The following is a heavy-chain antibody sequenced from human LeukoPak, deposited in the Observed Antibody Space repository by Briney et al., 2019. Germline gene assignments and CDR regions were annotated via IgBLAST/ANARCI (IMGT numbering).Heavy chain of an antibody. CDR3: ARELWFGESHYYGMDV. Sequence: GASVKVSCKASGYTFTGYYMHWVRQAPGQGLEWMGWINPNSGGTNYAQKFQGRVTMTRDTSISTAYIELSRLRSDDTDVYYCARELWFGESHYYGMDVWGQGTTVTVSS. J-gene: IGHJ6*02. CDR2: INPNSGGT. CDR1: GYTFTGYY. D-gene: IGHD3-10*01. V-gene: IGHV1-2*02.